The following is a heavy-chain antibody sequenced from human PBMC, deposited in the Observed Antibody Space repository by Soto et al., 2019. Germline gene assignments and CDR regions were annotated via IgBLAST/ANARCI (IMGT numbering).Heavy chain of an antibody. CDR1: GYTFTSYD. Sequence: ASVKVSCKASGYTFTSYDINWVRQATGQGLEWMGWMNPNSGNTGYAQKFQGRVTMTRNTSISTAYMELSSLRSEDTAVYYCARGHQLRFLEWLWSRHRDYYGMDVWGQGXTVTVSS. CDR2: MNPNSGNT. CDR3: ARGHQLRFLEWLWSRHRDYYGMDV. J-gene: IGHJ6*02. D-gene: IGHD3-3*01. V-gene: IGHV1-8*01.